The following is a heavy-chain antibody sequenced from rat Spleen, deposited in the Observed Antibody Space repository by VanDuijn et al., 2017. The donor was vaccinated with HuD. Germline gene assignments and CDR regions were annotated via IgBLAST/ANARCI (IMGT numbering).Heavy chain of an antibody. D-gene: IGHD1-11*01. CDR1: GFTFSDYY. V-gene: IGHV5-20*01. CDR2: ISYDGSSS. J-gene: IGHJ2*01. CDR3: ITDYGGYGDLFDY. Sequence: EVQLVESGGGLVQPGRSLKLSCAASGFTFSDYYMAWVRQAPKKGLEWVASISYDGSSSYYRDSVKGRFTFSRDNAKTTLYLQMDSLRSEDTATYYCITDYGGYGDLFDYWGQGVMVTVSS.